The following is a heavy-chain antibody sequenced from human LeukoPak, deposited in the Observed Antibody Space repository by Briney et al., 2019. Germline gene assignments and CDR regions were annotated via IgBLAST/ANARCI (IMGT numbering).Heavy chain of an antibody. J-gene: IGHJ4*02. D-gene: IGHD3-3*01. CDR3: ARLAFYDFWSGYLDS. CDR2: INPNGGAT. V-gene: IGHV1-2*02. Sequence: ASVKVSCTASGYIFTGYYIHWLRQAPGQGLEYLGWINPNGGATKYTQKFQGRVTMTRDTSINTAYMELSSLRSDDTAVYYCARLAFYDFWSGYLDSWGQGTLVTVSS. CDR1: GYIFTGYY.